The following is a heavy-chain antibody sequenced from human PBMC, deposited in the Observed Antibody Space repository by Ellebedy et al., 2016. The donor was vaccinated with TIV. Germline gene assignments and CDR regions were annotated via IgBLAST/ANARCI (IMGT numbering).Heavy chain of an antibody. J-gene: IGHJ3*02. CDR2: INHSGST. CDR1: GGSFSGYY. Sequence: MPSETLSLTCAVYGGSFSGYYWSWIRQPPGKGLEWIGEINHSGSTNYNPSLKSRVNIPVDTSKNQFSLNLTSVTAADTAVYYCARGLPKPMSAFDIWGRGTMVTVSS. CDR3: ARGLPKPMSAFDI. V-gene: IGHV4-34*01.